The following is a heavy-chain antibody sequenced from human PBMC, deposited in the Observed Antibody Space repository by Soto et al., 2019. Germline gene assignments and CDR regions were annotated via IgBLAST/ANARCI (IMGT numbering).Heavy chain of an antibody. V-gene: IGHV4-30-4*01. CDR3: ASKLLTGDRDYYYYYGMDV. CDR1: GGSISSGDYY. D-gene: IGHD7-27*01. CDR2: IYYSGST. J-gene: IGHJ6*02. Sequence: SETLSLTCTVSGGSISSGDYYWSWIRQPPGKGLEWIGYIYYSGSTYYNPSLKSRVTISVDTSKNQFSLKLSSVTAADTAVYYCASKLLTGDRDYYYYYGMDVWGQGTTVTVSS.